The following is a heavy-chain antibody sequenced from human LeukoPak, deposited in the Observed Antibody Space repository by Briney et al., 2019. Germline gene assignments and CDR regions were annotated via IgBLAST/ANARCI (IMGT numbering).Heavy chain of an antibody. D-gene: IGHD1-26*01. CDR3: ARDVGASNFDS. Sequence: PSETLSLTCTVSGDSITSYYWSWIRQSAEKGLEWIGRIHTTGTTNYNPSLKGRVTVSVDTSKNQFFLKLRSVTAADTAVYYCARDVGASNFDSWGQGVQVTVSS. CDR1: GDSITSYY. J-gene: IGHJ4*02. CDR2: IHTTGTT. V-gene: IGHV4-4*07.